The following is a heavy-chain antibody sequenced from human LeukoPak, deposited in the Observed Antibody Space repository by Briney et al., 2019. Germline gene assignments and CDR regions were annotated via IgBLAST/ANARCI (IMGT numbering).Heavy chain of an antibody. CDR2: ISGSSSDT. CDR3: VRVARLADS. Sequence: GGSLRLSCAASGFTFSDHYMNWIRQAPGKGPEWLSYISGSSSDTNYADSVKGRFTISRDNAKNSLYLQMNSLRAEDTAVYYCVRVARLADSRGQGTLVTVSS. J-gene: IGHJ5*01. V-gene: IGHV3-11*05. CDR1: GFTFSDHY.